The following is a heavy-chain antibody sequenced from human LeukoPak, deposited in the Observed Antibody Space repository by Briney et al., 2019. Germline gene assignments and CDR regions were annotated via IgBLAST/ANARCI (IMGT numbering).Heavy chain of an antibody. D-gene: IGHD1-26*01. CDR3: ARDPYNGGYWNYYYYYMDV. CDR2: ITSSSSYI. V-gene: IGHV3-21*01. J-gene: IGHJ6*03. Sequence: PGGSLRLSCAASGFTFSSYNMNWVRQAPGKGLEWVSSITSSSSYIYYADSVKGRFTISRDNAKNSLFLQMNSLTAEDTAVYYCARDPYNGGYWNYYYYYMDVWGKGTTVTISS. CDR1: GFTFSSYN.